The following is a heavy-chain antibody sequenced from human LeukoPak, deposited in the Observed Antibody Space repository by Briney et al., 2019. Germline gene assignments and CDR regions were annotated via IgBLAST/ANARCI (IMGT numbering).Heavy chain of an antibody. V-gene: IGHV3-21*01. CDR2: ISYSSSFI. CDR3: ARDQGTYPDYDVDY. CDR1: GFSFRRYS. D-gene: IGHD4-17*01. Sequence: GGSLRLSCVAAGFSFRRYSMNWVRQAPGKGLEWVAHISYSSSFIFYADSVRGRFIITRDNAENSLYLQMNSLRAEDTGVYYCARDQGTYPDYDVDYWGQGTLVTVSS. J-gene: IGHJ4*02.